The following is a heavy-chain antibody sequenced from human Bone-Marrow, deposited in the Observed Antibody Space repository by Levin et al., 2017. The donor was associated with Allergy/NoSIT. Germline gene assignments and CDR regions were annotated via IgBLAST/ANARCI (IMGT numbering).Heavy chain of an antibody. V-gene: IGHV4-39*01. D-gene: IGHD3-10*01. CDR3: ARSWNYYYGSGTYDY. Sequence: SSETLSLTCTVSGGTITTSNYYWGWFRQPPGKGLEWIGSINYSGNTHYNPSLKSRVIMSVDNSKNQFSLNLSSVTAADTAVYYCARSWNYYYGSGTYDYWGPGTLVTVSS. CDR1: GGTITTSNYY. J-gene: IGHJ4*02. CDR2: INYSGNT.